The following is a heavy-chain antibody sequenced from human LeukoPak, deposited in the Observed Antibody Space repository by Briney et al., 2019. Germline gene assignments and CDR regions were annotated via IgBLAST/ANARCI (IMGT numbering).Heavy chain of an antibody. V-gene: IGHV4-59*08. CDR3: ARHGYSSSSFQH. CDR2: IYYSGST. Sequence: SETLSLTCTVSGGSISSYYWSWLRQPPGKGLKWIGYIYYSGSTNYNPSLKSRVTISVDTSKNQFSLKLSSVTAADTAVYYCARHGYSSSSFQHWGQGTLVTVSS. CDR1: GGSISSYY. J-gene: IGHJ1*01. D-gene: IGHD6-13*01.